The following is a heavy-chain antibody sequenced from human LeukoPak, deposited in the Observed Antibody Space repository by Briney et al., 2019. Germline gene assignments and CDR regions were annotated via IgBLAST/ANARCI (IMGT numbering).Heavy chain of an antibody. Sequence: PGRSLRLSCAASGFTFSDYAMHWVRQAPGKGLEWVAVISYDGSNKYYADSVKGRFTISRDNSKNTLYLQMNSLRAEDTAVYYCAKSISSRRWYYYDSSGYTLDYWGQGTLVTVSS. CDR1: GFTFSDYA. V-gene: IGHV3-30*18. CDR3: AKSISSRRWYYYDSSGYTLDY. D-gene: IGHD3-22*01. J-gene: IGHJ4*02. CDR2: ISYDGSNK.